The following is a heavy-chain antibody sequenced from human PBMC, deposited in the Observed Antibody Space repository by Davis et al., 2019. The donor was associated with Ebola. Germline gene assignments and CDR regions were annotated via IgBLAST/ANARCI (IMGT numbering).Heavy chain of an antibody. CDR1: GYSFTDYD. V-gene: IGHV1-8*01. D-gene: IGHD3-3*01. Sequence: ASVKVSCKASGYSFTDYDINWVRQAAGQGLEWMGWMNPDTGNTAFADNFQGRVTMTRNTSISTAYMELSSLTSEDTAVYYCARGPIIGVVTSTEYGMDVWGQGTTVTVSS. J-gene: IGHJ6*02. CDR3: ARGPIIGVVTSTEYGMDV. CDR2: MNPDTGNT.